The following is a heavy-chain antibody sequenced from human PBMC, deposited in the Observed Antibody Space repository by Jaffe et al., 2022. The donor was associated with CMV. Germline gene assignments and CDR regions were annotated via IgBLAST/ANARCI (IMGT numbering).Heavy chain of an antibody. CDR2: IDWDDDK. V-gene: IGHV2-70*01. CDR1: GFSLSTSGMC. J-gene: IGHJ4*02. Sequence: QVTLRESGPALVKPTQTLTLTCTFSGFSLSTSGMCVSWIRQPPGKALEWLALIDWDDDKYYSTSLKTRLTISKDTSKNQVVLTMTNMDPVDTATYYCARTRAGYSSSWYGYYFDYWGQGTLVTVSS. CDR3: ARTRAGYSSSWYGYYFDY. D-gene: IGHD6-13*01.